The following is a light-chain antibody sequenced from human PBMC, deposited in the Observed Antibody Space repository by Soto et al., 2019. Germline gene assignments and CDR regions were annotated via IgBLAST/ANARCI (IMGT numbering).Light chain of an antibody. Sequence: DIQMTQSPSTLSASVGDRVTITCRASQGINNGLAWYQQKPGKAPKLLIYKASTLESGVPSRFSDSRSGTEFPLTISSMQPDNFATYYCQQNDTLWTFGQGTQVEIK. CDR2: KAS. CDR1: QGINNG. CDR3: QQNDTLWT. V-gene: IGKV1-5*03. J-gene: IGKJ1*01.